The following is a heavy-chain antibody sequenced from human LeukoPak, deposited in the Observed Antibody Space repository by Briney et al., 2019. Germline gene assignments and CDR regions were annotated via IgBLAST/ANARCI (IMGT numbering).Heavy chain of an antibody. CDR3: AGTDGPSRGPYGMDV. J-gene: IGHJ6*02. D-gene: IGHD5-24*01. CDR1: GFTFSDYY. Sequence: GGSLRLSCAASGFTFSDYYISWIRQAPGKGLEWVSYISSSGSTIYYADSVKGRFTISRDNAKNSLYLQMNSLRAEDTAVYYCAGTDGPSRGPYGMDVWGQGTTVTVSS. CDR2: ISSSGSTI. V-gene: IGHV3-11*01.